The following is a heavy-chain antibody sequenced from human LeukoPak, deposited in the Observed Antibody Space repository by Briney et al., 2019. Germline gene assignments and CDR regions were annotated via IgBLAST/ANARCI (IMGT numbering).Heavy chain of an antibody. J-gene: IGHJ4*02. CDR2: ISSSSSTI. D-gene: IGHD3-9*01. CDR3: ARDYDFLTAYYNPSPGY. Sequence: PGGSLGLSCAASGFTFSSYSMNWVRQAPGKGLEWVSYISSSSSTIYYADSVKGRFTLSRDNSENTLYLQMNSLRAEDTAVYYCARDYDFLTAYYNPSPGYWGQGTLVTVSS. V-gene: IGHV3-48*01. CDR1: GFTFSSYS.